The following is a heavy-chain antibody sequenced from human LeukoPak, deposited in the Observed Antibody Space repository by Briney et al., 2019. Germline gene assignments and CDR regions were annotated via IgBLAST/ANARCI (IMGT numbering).Heavy chain of an antibody. J-gene: IGHJ5*02. CDR2: FDPEDGET. V-gene: IGHV1-24*01. Sequence: GASVKVSCKVSGYTLTELSMHWVRQAPGKGLEWMGGFDPEDGETIYAQKFQGRVTMTEDTSTDTAYTELSSLRSEDTAVYYCATASQPPNPSSSWYWFDPWGQGTLVTVSS. CDR1: GYTLTELS. CDR3: ATASQPPNPSSSWYWFDP. D-gene: IGHD6-13*01.